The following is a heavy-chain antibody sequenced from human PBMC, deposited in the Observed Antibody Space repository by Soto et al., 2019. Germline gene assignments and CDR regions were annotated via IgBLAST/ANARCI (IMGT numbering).Heavy chain of an antibody. CDR3: AAPTGFSFHPNYFDY. V-gene: IGHV3-30*03. CDR2: ISYDGSNK. CDR1: GFTFSSYG. Sequence: QVQLVESGGGVVQPGRSLRLSCAASGFTFSSYGMHWVRQAPGKGLEWVAVISYDGSNKYYTDSVKGRFTISRDNSKNTLYLQMNSLRAEDTAVYYCAAPTGFSFHPNYFDYWGQGTLVTVSS. D-gene: IGHD3-16*02. J-gene: IGHJ4*02.